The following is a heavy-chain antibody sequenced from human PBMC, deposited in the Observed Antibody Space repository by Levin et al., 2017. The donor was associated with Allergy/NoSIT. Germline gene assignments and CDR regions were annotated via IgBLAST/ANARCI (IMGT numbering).Heavy chain of an antibody. D-gene: IGHD3-3*01. CDR3: ARVSYDFWSGYYGTFDY. CDR1: GGSISSYY. V-gene: IGHV4-59*01. Sequence: PSETLSLTCTVSGGSISSYYWSWIRQPPGKGLEWIGYIYYSGSTNYNPSLKSRVTISVDTSKNQFSLKLSSVTAADTAVYYCARVSYDFWSGYYGTFDYWGQGTLVTVSS. J-gene: IGHJ4*02. CDR2: IYYSGST.